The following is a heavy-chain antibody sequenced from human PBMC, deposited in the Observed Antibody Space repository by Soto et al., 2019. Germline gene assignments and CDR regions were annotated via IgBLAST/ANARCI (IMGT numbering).Heavy chain of an antibody. CDR3: ARESHDILTGPPWVWYFDL. CDR2: INDRGSI. J-gene: IGHJ2*01. Sequence: QVQLQQWGAGPLRPLETLSLTCGVSGGSFSGYYWAWIRQPPRKGLEWIGEINDRGSINYNPSLKSRVSISVDTSKNHYSLNLRSVTAADTAVYYCARESHDILTGPPWVWYFDLWGRGTLVTVSS. CDR1: GGSFSGYY. V-gene: IGHV4-34*01. D-gene: IGHD3-9*01.